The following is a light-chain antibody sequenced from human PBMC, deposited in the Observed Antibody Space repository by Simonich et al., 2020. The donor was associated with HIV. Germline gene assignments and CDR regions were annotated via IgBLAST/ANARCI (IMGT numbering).Light chain of an antibody. CDR1: QSISSY. V-gene: IGKV1-39*01. CDR2: AAS. J-gene: IGKJ1*01. Sequence: DLQMTQSPSSLSASVGDRVTITCRASQSISSYLNWYQQKPGTAPTLLIYAASSLQSGVPSRFSGSGSGTDFTLTISSLQPEDFATYYCQQSYSAPRTFGQGTKVDIK. CDR3: QQSYSAPRT.